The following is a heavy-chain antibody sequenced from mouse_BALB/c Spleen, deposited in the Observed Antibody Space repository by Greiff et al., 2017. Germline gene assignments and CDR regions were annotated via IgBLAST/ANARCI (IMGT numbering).Heavy chain of an antibody. CDR1: GFTFSSYA. V-gene: IGHV5-9-4*01. J-gene: IGHJ1*01. CDR2: ISSGGSYT. D-gene: IGHD1-1*01. CDR3: ARVPHYYGSRDWYFDV. Sequence: EVKLVESGGGLVKPGGSLKLSCAASGFTFSSYAMSWVRQSPEKRLEWVAEISSGGSYTYYPDTVTGRFTISRDNAKNTLYLEMSSLRSEDTAMYYCARVPHYYGSRDWYFDVWGAGTTVTVSS.